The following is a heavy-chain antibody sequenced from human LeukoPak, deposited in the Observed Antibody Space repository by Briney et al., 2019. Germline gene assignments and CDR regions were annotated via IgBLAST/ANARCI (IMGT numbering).Heavy chain of an antibody. CDR3: ARDQEPYLDMITYSCDY. D-gene: IGHD3-16*01. CDR1: GFTFSSYS. Sequence: PGGSLRPSCAASGFTFSSYSTNWVRQAPGKGLEWVSSISSSSSYIYYADSVKGRFTISRDNAKNSLYLQMNSLRAEDTAVYYCARDQEPYLDMITYSCDYWGQGTLVTVSS. J-gene: IGHJ4*02. CDR2: ISSSSSYI. V-gene: IGHV3-21*01.